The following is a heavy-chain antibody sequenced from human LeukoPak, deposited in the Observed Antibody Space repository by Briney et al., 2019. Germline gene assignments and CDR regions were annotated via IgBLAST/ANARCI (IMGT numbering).Heavy chain of an antibody. V-gene: IGHV3-30-3*01. D-gene: IGHD3-9*01. CDR1: GFTFTSYA. CDR2: ISYDGSNK. Sequence: GGSLRLSCAAYGFTFTSYAMHWVRQAPGKGLEWVAVISYDGSNKYYAGSVKGRFTISRDNSKNTLHLQMNSLRAEHWALYYGAREDYWCVTGYYYNFDYWGQGTLVTVSS. J-gene: IGHJ4*02. CDR3: AREDYWCVTGYYYNFDY.